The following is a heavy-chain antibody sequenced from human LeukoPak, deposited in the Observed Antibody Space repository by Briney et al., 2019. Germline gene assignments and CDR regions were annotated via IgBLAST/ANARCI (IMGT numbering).Heavy chain of an antibody. D-gene: IGHD2-2*01. Sequence: ASVKVSCKSSGYTFTAYYVHWVRLAPGQGLEWMGYMVPSSGVSHYSQKFQDRVTMTRDTPTSTAYLELSGLTSDDTAVYYCSTEDKYCTSTTCGDFWGQGTLVTVSS. J-gene: IGHJ4*02. CDR3: STEDKYCTSTTCGDF. V-gene: IGHV1-2*02. CDR2: MVPSSGVS. CDR1: GYTFTAYY.